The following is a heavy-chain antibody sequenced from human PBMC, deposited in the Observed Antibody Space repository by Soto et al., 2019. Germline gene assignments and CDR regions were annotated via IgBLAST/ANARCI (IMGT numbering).Heavy chain of an antibody. CDR3: ARYNSYAIDY. CDR1: GTSISSYY. CDR2: IHYSGTT. D-gene: IGHD2-8*01. J-gene: IGHJ4*02. V-gene: IGHV4-59*01. Sequence: TLSLTCTVSGTSISSYYWSWIRQPPGKGLEWIANIHYSGTTNCNPSLASRVTLSVDTSKNQFSLKMTSVTAADRAMYFCARYNSYAIDYWGREPWSPS.